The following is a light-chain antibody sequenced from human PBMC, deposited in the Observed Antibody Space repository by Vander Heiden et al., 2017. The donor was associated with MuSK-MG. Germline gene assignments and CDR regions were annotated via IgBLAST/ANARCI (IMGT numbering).Light chain of an antibody. V-gene: IGKV1-33*01. CDR3: QQYDDLPLT. Sequence: DIQMTQSPSSLSASVGDRVTITCQASQDISNHLNWYQQKVGKAPKLLIYDASNLGTGVPSTFSGSGSGTHFTFTISSLQPEDIATYFCQQYDDLPLTFGGGTKVEIK. CDR2: DAS. CDR1: QDISNH. J-gene: IGKJ4*01.